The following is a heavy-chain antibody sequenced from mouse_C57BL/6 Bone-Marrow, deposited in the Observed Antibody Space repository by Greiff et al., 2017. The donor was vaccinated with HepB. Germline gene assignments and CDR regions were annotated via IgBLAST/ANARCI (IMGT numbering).Heavy chain of an antibody. CDR2: IDPEDGET. CDR1: GFNIKDYY. CDR3: APYSNYGY. D-gene: IGHD2-5*01. Sequence: VQLQQSGAELVKPGASVKLSCTASGFNIKDYYMHWVKQRTEKGLEWIGRIDPEDGETKSEPKFPGKANITADTSSNTAYLQLSSRTSEDTAGYDCAPYSNYGYGGQGTTPTVSS. V-gene: IGHV14-2*01. J-gene: IGHJ2*01.